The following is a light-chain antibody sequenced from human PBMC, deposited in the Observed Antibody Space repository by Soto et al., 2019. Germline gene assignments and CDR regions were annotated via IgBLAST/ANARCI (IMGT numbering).Light chain of an antibody. Sequence: EIVMTQSPATLSVSPGERATLSCRASQSVSSNLAWYQQKPGQAPRLLIYGASTRATGIPARFSGSGSGTEFTLTISSLQSEDFAVYHCQQYNNWWTFGQGTKV. CDR3: QQYNNWWT. CDR2: GAS. J-gene: IGKJ1*01. V-gene: IGKV3-15*01. CDR1: QSVSSN.